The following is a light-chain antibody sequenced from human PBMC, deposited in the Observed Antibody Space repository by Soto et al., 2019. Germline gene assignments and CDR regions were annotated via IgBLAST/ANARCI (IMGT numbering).Light chain of an antibody. V-gene: IGKV1-33*01. J-gene: IGKJ3*01. Sequence: DIQMTQSPPSLSASVGDRVTITCQASQAISHHLNWYQHKPGKAPTLLIYDAYNLETGVPSRFSGRVSGTDFTFTISSLQPEDVATYFCQQHGDLPPTFGPGTKVDI. CDR2: DAY. CDR3: QQHGDLPPT. CDR1: QAISHH.